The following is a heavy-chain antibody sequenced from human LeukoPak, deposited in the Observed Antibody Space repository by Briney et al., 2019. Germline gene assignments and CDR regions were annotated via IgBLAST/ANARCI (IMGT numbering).Heavy chain of an antibody. CDR2: INHSGST. CDR1: GGSISGYY. Sequence: SETLSLTCTVSGGSISGYYWSWIRQPPGKGLEWIGEINHSGSTNYNPSLKSRVTISVDTSKNQFSLKLSSVTAADTAVYYCANGRRWVQFGLDYWGQGTLVTVSS. CDR3: ANGRRWVQFGLDY. J-gene: IGHJ4*02. D-gene: IGHD1-1*01. V-gene: IGHV4-34*01.